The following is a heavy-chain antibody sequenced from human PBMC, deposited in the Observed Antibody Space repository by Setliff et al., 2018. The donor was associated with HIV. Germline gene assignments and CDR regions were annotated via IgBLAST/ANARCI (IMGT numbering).Heavy chain of an antibody. D-gene: IGHD3-10*01. CDR1: GGSMSVYY. J-gene: IGHJ6*03. Sequence: SETLSLTCTVSGGSMSVYYWNWIRQPAGKGLEWIGRIFTSGTANYNPSLKSRISMSLDMSKNQVSLNLRSVTAADTAVYYCAREGLRSSYYYFMDVWGKGTTVTVSS. CDR2: IFTSGTA. V-gene: IGHV4-4*07. CDR3: AREGLRSSYYYFMDV.